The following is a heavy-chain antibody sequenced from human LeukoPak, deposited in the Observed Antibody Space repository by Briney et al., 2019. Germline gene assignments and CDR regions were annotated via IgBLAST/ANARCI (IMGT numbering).Heavy chain of an antibody. D-gene: IGHD2-8*01. V-gene: IGHV3-23*01. J-gene: IGHJ4*02. Sequence: PGGSLRLSCAGSGFTFSSYAMSWVRRARGKGLEWVSAISDTGATTYDADSVKGRFTISRDNSRSTLYLQMSSLRAEDTALYYCAKDTSIGRYCTNGVCSPFDYWGQGTLVTVSS. CDR1: GFTFSSYA. CDR3: AKDTSIGRYCTNGVCSPFDY. CDR2: ISDTGATT.